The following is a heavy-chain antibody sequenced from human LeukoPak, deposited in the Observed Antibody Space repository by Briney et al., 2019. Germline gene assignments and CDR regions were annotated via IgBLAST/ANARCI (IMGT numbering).Heavy chain of an antibody. D-gene: IGHD3-10*01. Sequence: SETLSLTCTVSGGSISGYYWSWIRQPPGKGLEWIGYIYSSGSTNYNPSLKSRVTISLDTSKNQFSLKLNSVTAADTAVYYCASAETIGYWYIELWGRGAQVTVSS. J-gene: IGHJ2*01. CDR1: GGSISGYY. CDR2: IYSSGST. V-gene: IGHV4-59*01. CDR3: ASAETIGYWYIEL.